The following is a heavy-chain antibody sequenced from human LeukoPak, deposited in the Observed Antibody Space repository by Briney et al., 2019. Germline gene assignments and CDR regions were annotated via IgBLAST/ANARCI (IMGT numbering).Heavy chain of an antibody. V-gene: IGHV3-21*01. D-gene: IGHD2-21*02. CDR1: GFIFGDYA. CDR2: ISSTSSYI. Sequence: GGSLRLSCTASGFIFGDYAMSWVRQAPGKGLEWVSSISSTSSYIYYADSVKGRFTISRDNAKNSLYLQMNSLRAEDTAAYYCARGLCGGDCYSDWGQGTLVTVSS. CDR3: ARGLCGGDCYSD. J-gene: IGHJ4*02.